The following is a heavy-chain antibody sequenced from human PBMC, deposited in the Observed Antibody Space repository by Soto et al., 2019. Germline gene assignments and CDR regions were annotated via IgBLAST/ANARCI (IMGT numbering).Heavy chain of an antibody. Sequence: WGSLRLSCAGSGFTFSRYAVSRVRPAPGKGLGWVSTVSCSGHSTYCAGSVKGRFTISRAKSMNTVYQQVKTQRIKHTPLYFCAKVIAADVYYGMDVRRQGATVTASS. D-gene: IGHD6-13*01. CDR3: AKVIAADVYYGMDV. CDR2: VSCSGHST. CDR1: GFTFSRYA. V-gene: IGHV3-23*01. J-gene: IGHJ6*01.